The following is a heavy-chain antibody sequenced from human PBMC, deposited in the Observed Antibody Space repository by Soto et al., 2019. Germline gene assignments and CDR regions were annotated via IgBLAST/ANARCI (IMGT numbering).Heavy chain of an antibody. J-gene: IGHJ4*02. CDR2: IKSKTDGGTT. V-gene: IGHV3-15*07. Sequence: EVQLVESGGGLVKPGGSLRLSCAASGFTFSNAWMNWVRQAPGKGLEWVGRIKSKTDGGTTDYAAPVKGRFTISRDDSKNTLYLQMNSLKTEDTAVYYCTTQTEYDYVWGRPFFSSDYWGQGTLVTVSS. CDR1: GFTFSNAW. CDR3: TTQTEYDYVWGRPFFSSDY. D-gene: IGHD3-16*01.